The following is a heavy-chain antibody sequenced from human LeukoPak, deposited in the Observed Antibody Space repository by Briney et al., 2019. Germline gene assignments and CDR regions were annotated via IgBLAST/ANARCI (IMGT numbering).Heavy chain of an antibody. CDR2: IYYSGST. CDR3: ARTTNKYYYDSSGYKMTPYFDY. Sequence: SETLSLTCTVSGGSISSYYWSWIRQPPGKGLEWIGYIYYSGSTYYNPSLKSRVTISVDTSKNQFSLKLSSVTAADTAVYYCARTTNKYYYDSSGYKMTPYFDYWGQGTLVTVSS. V-gene: IGHV4-59*08. CDR1: GGSISSYY. D-gene: IGHD3-22*01. J-gene: IGHJ4*02.